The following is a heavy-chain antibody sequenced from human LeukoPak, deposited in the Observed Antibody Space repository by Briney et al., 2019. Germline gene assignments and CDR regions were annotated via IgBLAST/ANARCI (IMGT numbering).Heavy chain of an antibody. Sequence: SETLSLTCAVYGGSFSGYYWSWIRQPPGKGLEWIGEINHSGSTNYNPSLKSRVTISVDTSKNQFSLKLSSVTAADTAVYYCARVFLGYCSSTSCCRLPHYYYYGMDVWGQGTTVTVSS. J-gene: IGHJ6*02. CDR3: ARVFLGYCSSTSCCRLPHYYYYGMDV. V-gene: IGHV4-34*01. CDR2: INHSGST. D-gene: IGHD2-2*01. CDR1: GGSFSGYY.